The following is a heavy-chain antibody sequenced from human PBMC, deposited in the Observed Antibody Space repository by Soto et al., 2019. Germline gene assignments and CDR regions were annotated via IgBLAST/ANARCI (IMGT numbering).Heavy chain of an antibody. J-gene: IGHJ4*02. CDR1: GFTFSSYW. CDR3: IRGYGDRYDGNGYLGRH. CDR2: INIDGSRI. Sequence: EVQLVESGGGLVQPGGSLRLSCAASGFTFSSYWMHWVRQAPGKGLVWVSRINIDGSRISYADPVKGRCTIPRDNAKNTLYMEMNSLRAEDTAVYYCIRGYGDRYDGNGYLGRHWGQGTLVTVSS. D-gene: IGHD3-22*01. V-gene: IGHV3-74*01.